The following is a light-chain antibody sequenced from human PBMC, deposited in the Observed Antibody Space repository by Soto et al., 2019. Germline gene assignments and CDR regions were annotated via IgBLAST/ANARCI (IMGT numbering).Light chain of an antibody. J-gene: IGKJ4*01. CDR2: DAS. V-gene: IGKV3-11*01. CDR1: QSVSSY. Sequence: EIVLTQSPATLSFSLGERATLSCRASQSVSSYLAWYQQKPGQAPRLLIYDASSRATGIPDRFSGGGSGTDFTLTISRLEPEDFAVYYCQQFSSYPLTFGGGTKVDIK. CDR3: QQFSSYPLT.